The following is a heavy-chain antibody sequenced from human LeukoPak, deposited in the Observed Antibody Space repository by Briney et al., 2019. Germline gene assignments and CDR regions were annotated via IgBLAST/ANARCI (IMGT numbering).Heavy chain of an antibody. CDR3: AKDRGYYGSGGYLTFDY. CDR1: GFTFSSYG. V-gene: IGHV3-30*02. Sequence: PGGSLRLSCAASGFTFSSYGMHWVRQAPGKGLEWVAFIRYDGSNKYYADSVKGRFTISRDNSKNTLYLQMNSLRAEDTAVYYCAKDRGYYGSGGYLTFDYWGQGTLVTVSS. J-gene: IGHJ4*02. CDR2: IRYDGSNK. D-gene: IGHD3-10*01.